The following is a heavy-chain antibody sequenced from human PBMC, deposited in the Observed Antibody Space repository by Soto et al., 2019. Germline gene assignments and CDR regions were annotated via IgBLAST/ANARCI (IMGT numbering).Heavy chain of an antibody. D-gene: IGHD6-19*01. Sequence: QVQLVESGGGVVQPGRSLRLSCAASGFTFSSYGMHWVRQAPGKGLEWVAVISYDGSTKYYADSVKGRFTISRDNSKNTLFLQMNSLKTEDTAVYYCASLVAGDLFDYWGQGTLVTVSS. V-gene: IGHV3-30*03. CDR2: ISYDGSTK. CDR3: ASLVAGDLFDY. J-gene: IGHJ4*02. CDR1: GFTFSSYG.